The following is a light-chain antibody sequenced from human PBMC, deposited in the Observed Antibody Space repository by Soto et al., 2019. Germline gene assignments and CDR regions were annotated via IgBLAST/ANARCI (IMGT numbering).Light chain of an antibody. Sequence: DTQMTQSPSTLSASVGDRVTIICRASQSISSWLAWYQQKPGKAPKLLIYKASSLESGVPSRFSGSGSGTEFTLTISSLQPDDFATYYCQQYNSYGTFGQGTKVDIK. J-gene: IGKJ1*01. CDR2: KAS. CDR3: QQYNSYGT. CDR1: QSISSW. V-gene: IGKV1-5*03.